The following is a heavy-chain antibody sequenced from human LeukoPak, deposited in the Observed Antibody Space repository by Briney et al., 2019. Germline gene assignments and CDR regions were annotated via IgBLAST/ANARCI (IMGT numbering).Heavy chain of an antibody. CDR2: ISSSGSTI. CDR1: GFTFSDYY. Sequence: PGGSLRLSCTASGFTFSDYYMSWIRQAPGKGLEWVSYISSSGSTIYYADSVKGRFTISRDNSKNTLYLQMNSLRAEDTAVYYCAKPRKGGYDQEFDYWGQGTLVTVSS. V-gene: IGHV3-11*01. J-gene: IGHJ4*02. D-gene: IGHD5-12*01. CDR3: AKPRKGGYDQEFDY.